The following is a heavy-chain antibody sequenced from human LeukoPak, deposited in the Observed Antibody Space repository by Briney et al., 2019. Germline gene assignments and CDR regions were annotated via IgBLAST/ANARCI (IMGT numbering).Heavy chain of an antibody. D-gene: IGHD5-24*01. CDR3: ARQERWLQSFFDY. V-gene: IGHV4-59*08. J-gene: IGHJ4*02. Sequence: SETLSLTCTVSGGSISSYYWNWIRQPPGKGPEWIGYVYYSGSTNYNPSLKSRVTISVDPSKNQFSLKLSPVTAADTAVYYCARQERWLQSFFDYWGQGTLVTVSS. CDR1: GGSISSYY. CDR2: VYYSGST.